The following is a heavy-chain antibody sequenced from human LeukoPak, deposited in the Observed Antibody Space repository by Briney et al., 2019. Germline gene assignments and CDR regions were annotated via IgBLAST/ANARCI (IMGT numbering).Heavy chain of an antibody. CDR2: MYYSGST. CDR1: GGSISSEY. J-gene: IGHJ6*03. D-gene: IGHD3-3*01. Sequence: SETLSLTCTVAGGSISSEYWSWIRQPPGKGLEWIGYMYYSGSTNYNPSLKRRVTISVETSKNQFSLKLSSVTAADTAVYYCARVGTVYDFWSGYSDYYYYMDVWGKGTTVTVSS. CDR3: ARVGTVYDFWSGYSDYYYYMDV. V-gene: IGHV4-59*01.